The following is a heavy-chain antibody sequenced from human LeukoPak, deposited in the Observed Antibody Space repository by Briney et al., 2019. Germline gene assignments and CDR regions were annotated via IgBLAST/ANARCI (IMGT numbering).Heavy chain of an antibody. D-gene: IGHD2-15*01. V-gene: IGHV4-38-2*01. CDR2: IYYSSWST. CDR3: ASQVYCSAGSCYSNF. Sequence: SETLSLTXAVSGYSISSGYFWGWIRQPPGKRLEWIGNIYYSSWSTYYNPSLKSRVTISVDTSKNQFSLKLSSVTAADTAVYYCASQVYCSAGSCYSNFWGQGTLVTVSS. CDR1: GYSISSGYF. J-gene: IGHJ4*02.